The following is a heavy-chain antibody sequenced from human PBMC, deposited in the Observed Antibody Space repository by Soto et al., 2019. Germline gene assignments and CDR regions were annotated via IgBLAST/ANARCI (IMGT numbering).Heavy chain of an antibody. D-gene: IGHD3-16*01. CDR1: GFNVMSYW. CDR3: ARDIGFDYVN. J-gene: IGHJ4*02. Sequence: SGGSLRLSCAVSGFNVMSYWMSWVRQAPGKGLEWVASIKEDGSEIYYLHSVRGRFSISRDSAGNTLHLTMNYLSAEDTGVYFCARDIGFDYVNWGQGTLVTVSS. V-gene: IGHV3-7*01. CDR2: IKEDGSEI.